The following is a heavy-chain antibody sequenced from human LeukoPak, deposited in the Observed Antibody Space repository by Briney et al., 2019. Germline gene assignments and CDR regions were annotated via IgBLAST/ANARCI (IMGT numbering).Heavy chain of an antibody. Sequence: PGGSLRLSCAASGFTFSSYSMNWVRQAPGKGLEWVSYISSSSSTIYYADSVKGRFTISRDNSKNTLYLQMNSLRAEDTAVYYCARAPGIAAAGNQKFVGFDYWGQGTLVTVSS. V-gene: IGHV3-48*01. J-gene: IGHJ4*02. D-gene: IGHD6-13*01. CDR1: GFTFSSYS. CDR3: ARAPGIAAAGNQKFVGFDY. CDR2: ISSSSSTI.